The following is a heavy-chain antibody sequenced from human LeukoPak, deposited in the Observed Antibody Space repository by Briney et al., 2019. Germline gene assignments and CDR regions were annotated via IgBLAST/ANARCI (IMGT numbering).Heavy chain of an antibody. J-gene: IGHJ4*02. Sequence: SETLSLTCAVYGGSFSGYYWSWIRRPPGKGLEWIGEINHSGSTNYNPSLKSRVTISVDTSKNQFSLKLSSVTAADTAVYYCARVNRGWSDYWGQGTLVTVSS. CDR2: INHSGST. V-gene: IGHV4-34*01. D-gene: IGHD6-19*01. CDR1: GGSFSGYY. CDR3: ARVNRGWSDY.